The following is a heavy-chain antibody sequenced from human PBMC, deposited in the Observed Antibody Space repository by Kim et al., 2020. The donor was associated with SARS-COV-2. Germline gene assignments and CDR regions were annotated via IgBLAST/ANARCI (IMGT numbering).Heavy chain of an antibody. D-gene: IGHD3-16*01. Sequence: GGSLRLSCVGSGFSFGTWSVSWVRQAPGKGLEWVSYIGNYGNKTYYADSVKGRFTISRDTAKNEVYLQMNSLRVEDTAVYYCARDGGVSGLFDYWGHGTLVPVSS. CDR3: ARDGGVSGLFDY. CDR2: IGNYGNKT. V-gene: IGHV3-48*04. J-gene: IGHJ4*01. CDR1: GFSFGTWS.